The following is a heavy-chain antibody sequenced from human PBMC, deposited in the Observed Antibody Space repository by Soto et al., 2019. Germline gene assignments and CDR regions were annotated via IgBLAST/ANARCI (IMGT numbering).Heavy chain of an antibody. D-gene: IGHD2-15*01. CDR3: ARDGDCSGGSCYSFDY. V-gene: IGHV3-66*01. CDR1: GFTVSSNY. Sequence: LRLSCAASGFTVSSNYMSWVRQAPGKGLEWVSVIYSGGSTYYADSVKGRFTISRDNSKNTLYLQMNSLRAEDTAVYYCARDGDCSGGSCYSFDYWGQGTLVTVSS. J-gene: IGHJ4*02. CDR2: IYSGGST.